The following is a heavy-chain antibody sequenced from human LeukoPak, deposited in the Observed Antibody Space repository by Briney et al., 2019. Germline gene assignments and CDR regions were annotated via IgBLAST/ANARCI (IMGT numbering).Heavy chain of an antibody. CDR2: IWYDGSNK. V-gene: IGHV3-33*01. CDR1: GFTFSSYG. CDR3: ARENRRGAKGGGNLDY. Sequence: GGSLRLSCAASGFTFSSYGMHWVRQAPGKGLEWVAVIWYDGSNKYYADSVKGRFTISRDNSKNTLYLQMNSLRAEDTAVYYCARENRRGAKGGGNLDYWGQGTLVTVSS. J-gene: IGHJ4*02. D-gene: IGHD1-26*01.